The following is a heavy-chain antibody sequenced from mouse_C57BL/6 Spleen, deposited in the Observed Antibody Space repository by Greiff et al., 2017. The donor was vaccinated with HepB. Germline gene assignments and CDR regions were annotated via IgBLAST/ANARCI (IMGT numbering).Heavy chain of an antibody. CDR1: GYTFTSYT. CDR2: INPSSGYT. Sequence: QVQLQQSGAELARPGASVKMSCKASGYTFTSYTMHWVKQRPGQGLEWIGYINPSSGYTKYNQKFKDKATLTADKSSSTAYMQLSSLTSEDSAVYYCARSPPRDYGSSYYAMDYWGQGTSVTVSS. D-gene: IGHD1-1*01. V-gene: IGHV1-4*01. CDR3: ARSPPRDYGSSYYAMDY. J-gene: IGHJ4*01.